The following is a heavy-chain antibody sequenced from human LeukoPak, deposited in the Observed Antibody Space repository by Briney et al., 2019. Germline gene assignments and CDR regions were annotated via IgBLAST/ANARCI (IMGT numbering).Heavy chain of an antibody. V-gene: IGHV3-30*03. CDR2: IFHDGRNK. D-gene: IGHD3-22*01. CDR3: ARDYYDRSGYYRFDP. CDR1: GFTFSSYG. Sequence: PGGSLRLSCAASGFTFSSYGMHWVRQAPGKGPEWVAVIFHDGRNKYYADSVKGRFTISRDNSKNTLYLQMNSLRAEDTAVYYCARDYYDRSGYYRFDPWGQGTQVIVSS. J-gene: IGHJ5*02.